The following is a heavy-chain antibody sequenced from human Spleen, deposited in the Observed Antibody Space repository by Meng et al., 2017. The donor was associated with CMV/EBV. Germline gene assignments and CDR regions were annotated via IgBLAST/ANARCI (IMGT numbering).Heavy chain of an antibody. V-gene: IGHV1-69*05. J-gene: IGHJ4*02. CDR3: AEIQGYCSSTSCSLDY. D-gene: IGHD2-2*01. CDR2: IIPVFHTA. Sequence: SVKVSCKASGGTFSSYVISWVRQAPGQGLGWMGGIIPVFHTANYAQKFQGRVTITTDESTNTAYMELSSLRSEDTAVYYCAEIQGYCSSTSCSLDYWGQGTLVTVSS. CDR1: GGTFSSYV.